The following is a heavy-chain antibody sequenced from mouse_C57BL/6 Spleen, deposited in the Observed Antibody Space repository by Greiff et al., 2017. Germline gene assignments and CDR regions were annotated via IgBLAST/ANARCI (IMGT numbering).Heavy chain of an antibody. CDR3: ARSGYYGWDD. D-gene: IGHD1-1*01. CDR1: GYAFSSSW. J-gene: IGHJ2*01. Sequence: QVHVKQSGPELVKPGASVKISCKASGYAFSSSWMNWVKQRPGKGLEWIGRIYPGDGDTNYNGKFKGKATLTADKSSSTAYMQLSSLTSEDSAVYFCARSGYYGWDDWGQGTTLTVSS. V-gene: IGHV1-82*01. CDR2: IYPGDGDT.